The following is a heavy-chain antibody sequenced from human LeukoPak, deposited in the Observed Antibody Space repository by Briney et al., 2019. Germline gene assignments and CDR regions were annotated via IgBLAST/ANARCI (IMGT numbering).Heavy chain of an antibody. V-gene: IGHV3-23*01. D-gene: IGHD6-19*01. CDR2: ISGSGGST. CDR3: ARKYQPDSSGWYWTRNWFDP. Sequence: GGSLRLSCAASGFTFSSYAVSWVRQAPGKGLEWVSTISGSGGSTYYADSVKGRFTISRDNSKNTLYLQMNSLRSDDTAVYYCARKYQPDSSGWYWTRNWFDPWGQGTLVTVSS. CDR1: GFTFSSYA. J-gene: IGHJ5*02.